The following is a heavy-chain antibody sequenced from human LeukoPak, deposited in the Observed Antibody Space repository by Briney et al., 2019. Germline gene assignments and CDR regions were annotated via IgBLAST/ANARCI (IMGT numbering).Heavy chain of an antibody. J-gene: IGHJ3*02. CDR3: ARVNRYCSSTSCSSNAFDI. Sequence: SETLSLTCTVSGASLSGYYWTWIRQPPGKGLEWIGYNSYSRSTNYNPSLKSRVTISVDTSKNQFSLKLSSVTAADTAVYYCARVNRYCSSTSCSSNAFDIWGQGTMVTVSS. D-gene: IGHD2-2*01. CDR1: GASLSGYY. V-gene: IGHV4-59*12. CDR2: NSYSRST.